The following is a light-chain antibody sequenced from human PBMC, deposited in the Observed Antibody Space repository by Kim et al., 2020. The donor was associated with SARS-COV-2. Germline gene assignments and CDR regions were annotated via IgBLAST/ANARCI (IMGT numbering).Light chain of an antibody. CDR3: QQYDSLWT. V-gene: IGKV1-5*01. J-gene: IGKJ1*01. Sequence: DIQMTQSPSTLSASVGDRVTITCRASQSIGGWLAWYLHKPGKAPELLIYDVSSLESGVPPRFSGSGSGTEFTLTISSLQPEDFATYYCQQYDSLWTFGQGTKLEI. CDR1: QSIGGW. CDR2: DVS.